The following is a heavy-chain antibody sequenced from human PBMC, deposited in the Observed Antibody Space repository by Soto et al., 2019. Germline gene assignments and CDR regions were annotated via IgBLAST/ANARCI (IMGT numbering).Heavy chain of an antibody. CDR3: ARGSMIVVDPGPEFDY. V-gene: IGHV4-30-2*01. CDR1: GGSISSGGYS. CDR2: IYHSGST. Sequence: SETLSLTCAVSGGSISSGGYSWSWIRQPPGKGLEWIGYIYHSGSTYYNPSLKSRVTISVDRSKNQFSLKLSSVTAADTAVYYCARGSMIVVDPGPEFDYWGQGTLVTVSS. J-gene: IGHJ4*02. D-gene: IGHD3-22*01.